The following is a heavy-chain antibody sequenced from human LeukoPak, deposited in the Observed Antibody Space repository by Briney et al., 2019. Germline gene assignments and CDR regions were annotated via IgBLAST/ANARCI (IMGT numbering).Heavy chain of an antibody. CDR1: GYTFTSYG. V-gene: IGHV1-18*01. CDR2: ISAYNGNT. Sequence: WASVKVSCKASGYTFTSYGISWVLQAPGQGLEWMGWISAYNGNTNYAQKLQGRVTMTTDTSTSTAYMELRSLRSDDTAVYYCARDLPLSGGWYPHYFDYWGQGTLVTVSS. CDR3: ARDLPLSGGWYPHYFDY. D-gene: IGHD6-19*01. J-gene: IGHJ4*02.